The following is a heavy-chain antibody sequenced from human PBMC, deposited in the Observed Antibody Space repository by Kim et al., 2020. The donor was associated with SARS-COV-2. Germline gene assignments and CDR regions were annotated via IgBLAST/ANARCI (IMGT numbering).Heavy chain of an antibody. CDR3: ARHAPPEYSSSWGVDY. J-gene: IGHJ4*02. CDR1: GGSISSSSYY. D-gene: IGHD6-13*01. V-gene: IGHV4-39*01. CDR2: IYYSGST. Sequence: SETLSLTCTVSGGSISSSSYYWGWIRQPPGKGLEWIGSIYYSGSTYYNPSLKSRVTISVDTSKNQFSLKLSSVTAADTAVYYCARHAPPEYSSSWGVDYWGQGTLVTVSS.